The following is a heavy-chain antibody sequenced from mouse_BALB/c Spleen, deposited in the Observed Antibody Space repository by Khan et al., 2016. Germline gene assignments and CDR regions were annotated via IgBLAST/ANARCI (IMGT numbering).Heavy chain of an antibody. CDR1: GYTFTNYG. Sequence: QFPLLPSGPDLMKPGETVKISCKASGYTFTNYGMNWVKQAPGKGLKWMGWINTYTGEPTYADDFKGRFAFSLDTSASTAYLHINHLKTEDMATYFCASFFYGYFLARDYWGQGTSDNVSS. J-gene: IGHJ4*01. CDR2: INTYTGEP. CDR3: ASFFYGYFLARDY. D-gene: IGHD2-2*01. V-gene: IGHV9-1*02.